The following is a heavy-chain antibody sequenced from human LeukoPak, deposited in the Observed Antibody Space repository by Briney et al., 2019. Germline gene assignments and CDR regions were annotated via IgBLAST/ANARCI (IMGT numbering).Heavy chain of an antibody. CDR3: SRDLLMYYSGSGEST. D-gene: IGHD3-10*01. J-gene: IGHJ5*02. Sequence: ASVKVSCKASGYTFTGSYIHWVRQAPGQGPEWMGWINPHSGATNYAQKFQGRVTMTRDTSISTAFMELSSLRSDDTAMYYCSRDLLMYYSGSGESTWGQGTQVTVSS. CDR2: INPHSGAT. V-gene: IGHV1-2*02. CDR1: GYTFTGSY.